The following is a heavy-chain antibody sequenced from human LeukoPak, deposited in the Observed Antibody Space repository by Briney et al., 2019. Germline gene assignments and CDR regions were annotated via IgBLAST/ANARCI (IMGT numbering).Heavy chain of an antibody. V-gene: IGHV3-21*01. Sequence: GGSLRLSCAASGFTFSSYSMNWVRQAPGKGLEWVSSISSSSSYIYYADSVKGRFTISRDNAKNSLYLQINSLRAEDTAVYYCARSQSFSRGYSYGLLGMDAWGQGTTVTVSS. CDR3: ARSQSFSRGYSYGLLGMDA. D-gene: IGHD5-18*01. CDR1: GFTFSSYS. CDR2: ISSSSSYI. J-gene: IGHJ6*02.